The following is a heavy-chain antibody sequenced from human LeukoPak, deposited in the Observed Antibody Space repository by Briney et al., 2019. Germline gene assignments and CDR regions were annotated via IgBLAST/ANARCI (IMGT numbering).Heavy chain of an antibody. Sequence: GGSLRLSCAASGFTFRNYYMHWIRQAPGKGLVWVSHINGDGTNTNYADSVKGRFTISRDNAKNTLYLQMNSLRAEDTAIYYCAKDSKIVGATFRSYHYMDVWGKGTAVTVSS. J-gene: IGHJ6*03. CDR1: GFTFRNYY. V-gene: IGHV3-74*01. D-gene: IGHD1-26*01. CDR2: INGDGTNT. CDR3: AKDSKIVGATFRSYHYMDV.